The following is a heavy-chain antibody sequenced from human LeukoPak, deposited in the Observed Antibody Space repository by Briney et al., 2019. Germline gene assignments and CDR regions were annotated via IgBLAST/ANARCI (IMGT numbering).Heavy chain of an antibody. V-gene: IGHV3-53*01. Sequence: GGSLRLSCTASGFTVSSSHMTWVRQAVGKGLEWVSFIYSGGDTSYADSVKGRFTISRDNSKNTLYLQMNSLRAEDTAVYYCARVYNYVFDYWGQGTLVTVSS. CDR2: IYSGGDT. D-gene: IGHD3-10*02. J-gene: IGHJ4*02. CDR1: GFTVSSSH. CDR3: ARVYNYVFDY.